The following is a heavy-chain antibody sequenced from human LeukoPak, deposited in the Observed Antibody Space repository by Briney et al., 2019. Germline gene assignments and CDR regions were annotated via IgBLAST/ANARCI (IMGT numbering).Heavy chain of an antibody. J-gene: IGHJ5*02. Sequence: ASVKVSCKASGYTFTGYYMHWVRQAPGQGLEWMGWINPNSGGTNYAQKFQGRVTMTRDTSISTAYMELSRLRSDDTAVYYCARSPLLRLGEFASKRCWFDPWGQGTLVTVSS. CDR3: ARSPLLRLGEFASKRCWFDP. V-gene: IGHV1-2*02. CDR1: GYTFTGYY. D-gene: IGHD3-16*01. CDR2: INPNSGGT.